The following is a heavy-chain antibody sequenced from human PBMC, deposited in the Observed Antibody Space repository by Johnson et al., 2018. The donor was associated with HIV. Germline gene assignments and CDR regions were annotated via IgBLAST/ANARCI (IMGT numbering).Heavy chain of an antibody. CDR1: GFSFSNHG. CDR3: VKADCGADCYYEFDM. CDR2: IWDDGTNK. V-gene: IGHV3-33*06. J-gene: IGHJ3*02. D-gene: IGHD2-21*01. Sequence: QVQLVESGGRVVQPGRSLRLSCAASGFSFSNHGMHWVRQAPGKGLEWVAFIWDDGTNKYYAPSVKGRFTISRDNSKKTLYLQMNTLRGEDTAIYYCVKADCGADCYYEFDMWGQGTMVTVSS.